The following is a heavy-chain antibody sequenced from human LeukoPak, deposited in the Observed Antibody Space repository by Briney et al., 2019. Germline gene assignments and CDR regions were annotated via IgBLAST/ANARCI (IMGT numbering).Heavy chain of an antibody. CDR3: ARLTIFPDY. Sequence: SETLSLTCTVSGGSISSGYYWGWIRQPPGKGLEWIGSIYHSGSTYYNPSLKSRATISVDTSKNQFSLKLSSVTAADTAVYYCARLTIFPDYWGQGTLVTVSS. CDR2: IYHSGST. J-gene: IGHJ4*02. V-gene: IGHV4-38-2*02. D-gene: IGHD3-3*01. CDR1: GGSISSGYY.